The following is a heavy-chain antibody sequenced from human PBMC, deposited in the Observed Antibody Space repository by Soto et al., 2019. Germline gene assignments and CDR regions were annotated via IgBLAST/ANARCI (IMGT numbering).Heavy chain of an antibody. J-gene: IGHJ6*02. CDR3: AKGLWSVGHCTGCSCSDGMDV. V-gene: IGHV1-2*02. CDR2: INPKSGDT. CDR1: GYTFTGFH. Sequence: ASVKVSCNASGYTFTGFHLHWVRQAPGQGLEWMGWINPKSGDTNSAQKFLARVTITRDTSISTGYMELSGLNSDDTALYYCAKGLWSVGHCTGCSCSDGMDVSVPGPTFTLSS. D-gene: IGHD2-15*01.